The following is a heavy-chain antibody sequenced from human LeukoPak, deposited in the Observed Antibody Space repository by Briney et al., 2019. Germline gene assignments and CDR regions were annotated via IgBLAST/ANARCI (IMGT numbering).Heavy chain of an antibody. CDR3: AKDRRRFLESFDY. CDR1: GFTFSSYG. V-gene: IGHV3-33*06. CDR2: IWYDGSKK. Sequence: GGSLRLSCAASGFTFSSYGMHWVRQAPGKGLEWVAVIWYDGSKKYYADSVKGRFTISRDNSKNTLYLQMNSLRAEDTAVYYCAKDRRRFLESFDYWGQGTLVTVSS. J-gene: IGHJ4*02. D-gene: IGHD3-3*01.